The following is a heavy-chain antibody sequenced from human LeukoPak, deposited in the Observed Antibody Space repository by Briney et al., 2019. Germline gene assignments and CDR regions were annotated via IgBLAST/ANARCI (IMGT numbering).Heavy chain of an antibody. Sequence: GGSLRLSCAASGFTFSSYGMHWVRQAPGKGLEWVALIRYDGSNQYYADSVKGRFTISRDNSKNTLYLQMNSLRAEDTAVYYCARSSSGYSPLDAFDIWGQGTMVTVSS. V-gene: IGHV3-30*02. CDR1: GFTFSSYG. CDR3: ARSSSGYSPLDAFDI. D-gene: IGHD3-22*01. CDR2: IRYDGSNQ. J-gene: IGHJ3*02.